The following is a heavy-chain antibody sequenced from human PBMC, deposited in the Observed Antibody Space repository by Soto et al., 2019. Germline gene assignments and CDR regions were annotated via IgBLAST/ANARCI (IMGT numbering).Heavy chain of an antibody. CDR1: GGSISGSY. Sequence: SETLSLTCSVSGGSISGSYWSWIRQSPGKGLEWLGYVYYTGSTNYSPSLRSRVSISVDTSKNEFSLRLSSVTAADTAVYFCARSVAVPGAHIDYWGQGTQVTVST. V-gene: IGHV4-59*01. CDR3: ARSVAVPGAHIDY. J-gene: IGHJ4*02. D-gene: IGHD6-19*01. CDR2: VYYTGST.